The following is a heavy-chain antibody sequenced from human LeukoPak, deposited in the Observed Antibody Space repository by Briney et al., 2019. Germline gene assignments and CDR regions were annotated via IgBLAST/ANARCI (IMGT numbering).Heavy chain of an antibody. CDR3: ARHNGGSYYGA. V-gene: IGHV1-2*02. D-gene: IGHD1-26*01. J-gene: IGHJ5*02. CDR2: IIPNSGGT. Sequence: GASVKVSCKASGYTFTDYYMHWVRQAPGQGLEWMGWIIPNSGGTNYAQKFQGRVTMTRDTSISTAYMELSSLRFDDTAVYYCARHNGGSYYGAWGQGTLVTVSS. CDR1: GYTFTDYY.